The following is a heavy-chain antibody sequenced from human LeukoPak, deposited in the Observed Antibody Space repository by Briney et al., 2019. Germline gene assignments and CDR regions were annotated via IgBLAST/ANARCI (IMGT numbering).Heavy chain of an antibody. CDR3: ATEEGHASGSKILDY. V-gene: IGHV4-31*03. CDR1: GGSIGSGGYY. Sequence: SQTLSLTCTVSGGSIGSGGYYWNWIRQHPEKGLEWIGYISDSGTTYYNPSLKSRVAMSLDTSKNHFSLKLSSVTAADTAVYYCATEEGHASGSKILDYWGQGTLVTVSS. D-gene: IGHD3-10*01. J-gene: IGHJ4*02. CDR2: ISDSGTT.